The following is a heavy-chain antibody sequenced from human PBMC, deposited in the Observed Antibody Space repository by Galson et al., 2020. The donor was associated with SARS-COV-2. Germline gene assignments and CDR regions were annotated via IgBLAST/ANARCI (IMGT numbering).Heavy chain of an antibody. Sequence: ASVKVSCKASGYTFTSYAMHWVRQAPGQRLEWMGWINAGNGNTKYSQKFQGRVTITRDTSASTAYMELSSLRSEDTAVYYCAREEIYYDILTGYAPFDYWGQGTLVTVSS. CDR3: AREEIYYDILTGYAPFDY. J-gene: IGHJ4*02. CDR2: INAGNGNT. D-gene: IGHD3-9*01. V-gene: IGHV1-3*01. CDR1: GYTFTSYA.